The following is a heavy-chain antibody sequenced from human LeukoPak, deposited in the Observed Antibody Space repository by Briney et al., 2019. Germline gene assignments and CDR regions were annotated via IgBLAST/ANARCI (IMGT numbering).Heavy chain of an antibody. D-gene: IGHD3-22*01. Sequence: GGSLRLSCAASGFTFSSYGMHWVRQAPGKGLEWVSAISGSGGSTYYADSVKGRFTISRDNSKNTLYLQMNSLRAEDTAVYYCARYYYDSRGYYYYYYGMDVWGQGTTVTVSS. V-gene: IGHV3-23*01. CDR3: ARYYYDSRGYYYYYYGMDV. J-gene: IGHJ6*02. CDR1: GFTFSSYG. CDR2: ISGSGGST.